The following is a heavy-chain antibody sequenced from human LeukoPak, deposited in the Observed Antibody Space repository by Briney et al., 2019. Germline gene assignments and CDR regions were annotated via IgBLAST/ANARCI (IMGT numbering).Heavy chain of an antibody. CDR1: GFMLSKYA. J-gene: IGHJ4*02. CDR2: ITNTGGP. Sequence: GGSLRLSCAASGFMLSKYAMSWVRQAPGKGLEWVSGITNTGGPSSADSVKGRFTISRDNAQSTVSLQMSRLRAEDTAVYFCAKDGRSSAPHWGQGTQVTVSS. D-gene: IGHD1-14*01. CDR3: AKDGRSSAPH. V-gene: IGHV3-23*01.